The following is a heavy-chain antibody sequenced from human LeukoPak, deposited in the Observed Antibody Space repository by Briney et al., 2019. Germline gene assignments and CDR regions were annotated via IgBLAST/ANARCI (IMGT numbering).Heavy chain of an antibody. CDR1: GFSFSSYT. Sequence: PGGSLRLSCAASGFSFSSYTINWVRQAPGKGLEWLSCISSSSTYIYYADSVKGRFTISRDNAKNSLYLQMNSLRAEDTALYYCARERPGSSGYYFDYWGQGTLVTVSS. V-gene: IGHV3-21*01. D-gene: IGHD3-22*01. CDR3: ARERPGSSGYYFDY. J-gene: IGHJ4*02. CDR2: ISSSSTYI.